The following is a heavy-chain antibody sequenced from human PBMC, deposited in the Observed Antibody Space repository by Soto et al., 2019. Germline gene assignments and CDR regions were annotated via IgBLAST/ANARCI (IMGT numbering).Heavy chain of an antibody. D-gene: IGHD4-17*01. CDR2: ISGSGGST. V-gene: IGHV3-23*01. CDR1: GFTFSSYA. J-gene: IGHJ4*02. CDR3: AKDGVGGYELTYGDYHEGWSDY. Sequence: GGSLRLSCAASGFTFSSYAMSWVRQAPGKGLEWVSAISGSGGSTYYADSVKGRFTISRDNSKNTLYLQMNSLRAEDTAVYYCAKDGVGGYELTYGDYHEGWSDYWGQGTLVTVSS.